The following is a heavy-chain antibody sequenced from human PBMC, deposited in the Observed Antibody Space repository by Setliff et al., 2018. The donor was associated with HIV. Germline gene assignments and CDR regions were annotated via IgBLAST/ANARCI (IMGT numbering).Heavy chain of an antibody. CDR2: MNPNSGNT. Sequence: GASVKVSCKPSGYTFTAYGLSWVRQAPGQGLEWMGWMNPNSGNTGYAQKFQGRVTMTRNTSISTAYMELSSLRSEDTAVYYCARSTLPRAFDIWGQGTMVTVSS. CDR1: GYTFTAYG. J-gene: IGHJ3*02. V-gene: IGHV1-8*02. CDR3: ARSTLPRAFDI.